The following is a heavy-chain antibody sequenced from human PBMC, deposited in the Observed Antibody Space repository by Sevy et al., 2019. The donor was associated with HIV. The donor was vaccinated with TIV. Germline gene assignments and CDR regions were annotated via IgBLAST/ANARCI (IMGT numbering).Heavy chain of an antibody. CDR2: IIGSDDDT. V-gene: IGHV3-23*01. J-gene: IGHJ4*02. CDR1: GFTFNNYA. CDR3: AKGDGARRRVESDY. Sequence: GGSLRLSCAASGFTFNNYALNWVRQAPGKGLEWVSSIIGSDDDTNYADSVKGRFTISRDNSKNTVHLQMISLRVEDTAIYYCAKGDGARRRVESDYWGQGTLVTVSS. D-gene: IGHD4-17*01.